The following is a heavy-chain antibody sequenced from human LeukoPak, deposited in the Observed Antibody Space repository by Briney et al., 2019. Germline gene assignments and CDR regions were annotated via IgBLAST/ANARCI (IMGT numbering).Heavy chain of an antibody. V-gene: IGHV1-58*02. Sequence: SVKVSCKASGFTFTSSAMQWVRQARGQRLEWIGWIVVGSGNTNYAQKFQERVTITRDMSTSTAYMELSSLRSEDTAVYYCAAAYYYDSSGAFDIWDQGTMVTVSS. D-gene: IGHD3-22*01. CDR1: GFTFTSSA. CDR2: IVVGSGNT. CDR3: AAAYYYDSSGAFDI. J-gene: IGHJ3*02.